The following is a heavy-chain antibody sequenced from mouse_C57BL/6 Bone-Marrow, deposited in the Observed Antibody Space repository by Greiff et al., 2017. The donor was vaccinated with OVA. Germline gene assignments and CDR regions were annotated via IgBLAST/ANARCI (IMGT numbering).Heavy chain of an antibody. D-gene: IGHD2-4*01. CDR2: IDPSDSYT. CDR1: GYTFTSYW. CDR3: ARDYDEYFDV. V-gene: IGHV1-69*01. Sequence: QVQLQQPGAELVMPGASVKLSCKASGYTFTSYWMHWVKQRPGQGLEWIGEIDPSDSYTNYNQKFKGKSTLTVDKSSSTAYMQLSSLTSEASAVYYCARDYDEYFDVWGTGTTVTVSS. J-gene: IGHJ1*03.